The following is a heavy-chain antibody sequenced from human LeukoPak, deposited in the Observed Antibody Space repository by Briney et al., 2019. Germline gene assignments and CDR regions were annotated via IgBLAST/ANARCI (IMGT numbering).Heavy chain of an antibody. CDR3: ARTTGGSYYYYYYMDV. J-gene: IGHJ6*03. CDR1: GFTFSSYA. CDR2: ISGSGGST. V-gene: IGHV3-23*01. D-gene: IGHD2-8*02. Sequence: GGSLRLSCAASGFTFSSYAMNWVRQAPGKGLEWVSAISGSGGSTYYADSVKGRFTISRDNSKNTLYLQMNRLRAEDTAVYYCARTTGGSYYYYYYMDVWGKGTTVTVSS.